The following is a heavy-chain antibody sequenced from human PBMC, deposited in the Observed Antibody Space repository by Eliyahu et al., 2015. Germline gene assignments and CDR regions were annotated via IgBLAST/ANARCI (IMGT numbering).Heavy chain of an antibody. CDR1: GGSISSXSYY. CDR3: ARHSVYYDILTGYANWFDP. D-gene: IGHD3-9*01. Sequence: QLQLQESGPGLVKPSETLSLTCTVSGGSISSXSYYWGWIRQPPGKGLEWIGSIYYSGSTYYNPSLKSRVTISVDTSKNQFSLKLSSVTAADTAVYYCARHSVYYDILTGYANWFDPWGQGTLVTVSS. J-gene: IGHJ5*02. CDR2: IYYSGST. V-gene: IGHV4-39*01.